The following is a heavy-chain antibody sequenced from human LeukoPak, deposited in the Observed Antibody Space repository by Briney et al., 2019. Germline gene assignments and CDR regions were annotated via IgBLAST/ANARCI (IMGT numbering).Heavy chain of an antibody. V-gene: IGHV3-30*02. CDR3: ARDPARYCSGGSCYSED. CDR2: IRYDGSNK. Sequence: PGGSLRLSCAASGFTFSSYGMHWVRQAPGKGLEWVAFIRYDGSNKYYADSVKGRFTISRDNSKNSLYLQMNSLRAEDTAVYYCARDPARYCSGGSCYSEDWGQGTLVPVSS. J-gene: IGHJ4*02. D-gene: IGHD2-15*01. CDR1: GFTFSSYG.